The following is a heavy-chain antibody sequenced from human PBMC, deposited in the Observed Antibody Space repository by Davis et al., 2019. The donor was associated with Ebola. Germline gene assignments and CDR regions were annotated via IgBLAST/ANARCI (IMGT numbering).Heavy chain of an antibody. D-gene: IGHD3-10*02. CDR2: IYPGDSAT. CDR1: GYSFTSYW. J-gene: IGHJ5*02. CDR3: ARRGSTMFNWFDP. V-gene: IGHV5-51*01. Sequence: PGGSLRLSCKGSGYSFTSYWIGWVRQMPGKGLEWMGIIYPGDSATRYSPSFQGQVTISADKSISTAYLQWSSLKASDTAMYYCARRGSTMFNWFDPWGQGTLVTVSS.